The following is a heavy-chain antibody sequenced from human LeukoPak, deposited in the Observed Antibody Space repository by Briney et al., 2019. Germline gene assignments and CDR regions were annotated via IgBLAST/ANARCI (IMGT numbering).Heavy chain of an antibody. J-gene: IGHJ4*02. CDR2: ISGSADTT. V-gene: IGHV3-23*01. Sequence: GGSLRLSWAASGFAFSSYAMSWVRQAPGKGMEWVSVISGSADTTYYADSVKGRFTISRDNSKNTLYLQMNSLRAEDTAVYYCAKCPYYYDSSGHYTDYWGQGTLVTVSS. D-gene: IGHD3-22*01. CDR3: AKCPYYYDSSGHYTDY. CDR1: GFAFSSYA.